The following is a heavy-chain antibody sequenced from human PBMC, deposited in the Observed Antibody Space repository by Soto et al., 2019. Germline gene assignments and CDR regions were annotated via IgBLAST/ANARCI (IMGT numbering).Heavy chain of an antibody. D-gene: IGHD6-19*01. CDR3: ARAPEWLPYYYYGMDV. CDR1: GGTFSSYA. CDR2: IIPIFGTA. Sequence: ASVKVSCKASGGTFSSYAISWVRQAPGQGLEWMGGIIPIFGTANYAQKFQGRVTITADESTSTAYMELSSLRSEDTAVYYCARAPEWLPYYYYGMDVWGQGTTVTVSS. J-gene: IGHJ6*02. V-gene: IGHV1-69*13.